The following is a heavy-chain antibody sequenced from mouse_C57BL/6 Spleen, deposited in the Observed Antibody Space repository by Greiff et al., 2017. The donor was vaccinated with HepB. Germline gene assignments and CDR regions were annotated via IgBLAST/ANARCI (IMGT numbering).Heavy chain of an antibody. V-gene: IGHV1-63*01. Sequence: QVQLQQSGAELVRPGTSVKMSCKASGYTFTNYWIGWAKQRPGRGLEWIGDIYPGGGYTNYNEKFKGKATLTADKSSSTAYMQFSSLTSEDSAIYYCARGGGSSYVNYFDYWGQGTTLTVSS. CDR2: IYPGGGYT. CDR3: ARGGGSSYVNYFDY. CDR1: GYTFTNYW. J-gene: IGHJ2*01. D-gene: IGHD1-1*01.